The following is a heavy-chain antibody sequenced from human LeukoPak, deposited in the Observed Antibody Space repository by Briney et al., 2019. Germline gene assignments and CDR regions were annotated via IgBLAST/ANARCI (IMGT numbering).Heavy chain of an antibody. CDR2: ISGSGGNT. CDR3: AKISGDDSSDY. CDR1: GFTFSSYA. J-gene: IGHJ4*02. Sequence: GGSLRLSCAASGFTFSSYAMSWVRQAPGKGLEWVSAISGSGGNTYYADSVKGRFTISRDNSKNTLYLQMNSLRAEDTAVFYCAKISGDDSSDYWGQGTLVTVSS. V-gene: IGHV3-23*01. D-gene: IGHD3-22*01.